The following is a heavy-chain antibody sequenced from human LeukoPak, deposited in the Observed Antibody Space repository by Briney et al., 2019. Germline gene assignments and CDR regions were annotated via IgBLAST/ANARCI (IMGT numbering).Heavy chain of an antibody. D-gene: IGHD3-9*01. Sequence: SETLSLTCTVSSGSISTSNYYWGWVRQPPGKALEWIGNIFYSGSTYYSPSLKSRVTISLDTSRNQFSLKLSSVTAADTAVYYCARLVGLRYFDWTPFDYWGQGTLVTVSS. J-gene: IGHJ4*02. V-gene: IGHV4-39*07. CDR2: IFYSGST. CDR3: ARLVGLRYFDWTPFDY. CDR1: SGSISTSNYY.